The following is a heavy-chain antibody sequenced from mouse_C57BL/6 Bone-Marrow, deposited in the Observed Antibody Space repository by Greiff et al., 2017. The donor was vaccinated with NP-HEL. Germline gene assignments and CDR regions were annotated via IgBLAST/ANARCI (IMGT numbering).Heavy chain of an antibody. CDR2: IYWDDDK. J-gene: IGHJ1*03. CDR3: ARSPSDYYGSSYWYFDV. CDR1: GFSLSTSGMG. D-gene: IGHD1-1*01. V-gene: IGHV8-12*01. Sequence: QVTLKVSGPGILQSSQTLSLTCSFSGFSLSTSGMGVSWIRQPSGKGLEWLAHIYWDDDKRYNPSLKSRLTISKDTSRNQVFLKITSVDTADTATYYCARSPSDYYGSSYWYFDVWGTGTTVTVSS.